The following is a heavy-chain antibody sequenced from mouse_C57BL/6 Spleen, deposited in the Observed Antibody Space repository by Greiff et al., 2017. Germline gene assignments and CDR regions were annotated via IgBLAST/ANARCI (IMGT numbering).Heavy chain of an antibody. CDR3: ARADGNGGFAY. CDR2: INPNNGGT. J-gene: IGHJ3*01. CDR1: GYTFTDYN. V-gene: IGHV1-18*01. Sequence: EVKLVESGPELVKPGASVKIPCKASGYTFTDYNMDWVKQSHGQSLEWIGDINPNNGGTIYNQKFKGKATLTVDKSSSTAYMELRSLTSEDTAVYYCARADGNGGFAYWGQGTLVTVSA. D-gene: IGHD2-1*01.